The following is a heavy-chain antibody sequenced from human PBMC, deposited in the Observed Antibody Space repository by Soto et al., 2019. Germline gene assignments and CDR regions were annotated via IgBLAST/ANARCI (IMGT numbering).Heavy chain of an antibody. CDR1: GGSFSGYY. Sequence: PSETLSLTCAVYGGSFSGYYWSWIRQPPGKGLEWIGEINHSGSTNYNPSLKSRVTISVDTSKNQFSLKLSSVTAADTAVYYCARDTPAGYWGQGTLVTVSS. CDR2: INHSGST. CDR3: ARDTPAGY. J-gene: IGHJ4*02. V-gene: IGHV4-34*01.